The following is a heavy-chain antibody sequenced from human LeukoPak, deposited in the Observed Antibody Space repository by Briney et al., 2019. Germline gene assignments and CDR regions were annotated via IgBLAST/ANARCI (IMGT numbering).Heavy chain of an antibody. CDR1: GFTFSSYS. CDR3: ARGPYTMVRGVIITYFDY. V-gene: IGHV3-48*04. Sequence: GGSLRLSCAASGFTFSSYSMNWVRQAPGKGLEWVSYISSSSTIYYADSVKGRFTISRDNAKNSLYLQMNSLRAEDTAVYYCARGPYTMVRGVIITYFDYWGQGTLVTVSS. J-gene: IGHJ4*02. D-gene: IGHD3-10*01. CDR2: ISSSSTI.